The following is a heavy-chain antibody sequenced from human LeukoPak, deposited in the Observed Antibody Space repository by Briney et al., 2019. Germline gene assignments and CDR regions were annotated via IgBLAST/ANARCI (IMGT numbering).Heavy chain of an antibody. V-gene: IGHV1-18*01. D-gene: IGHD3-10*01. J-gene: IGHJ6*02. CDR2: ISAYNGNT. CDR3: ARDLRWFGELPSSGMDV. Sequence: ASVKVSCKASGYTFTSYGISWVRQAPGQGLEWMGWISAYNGNTNYAQKLQGRVTMTTDTSTSTAYMELRSLRSDDTAVYYCARDLRWFGELPSSGMDVWGQGTTVTVSS. CDR1: GYTFTSYG.